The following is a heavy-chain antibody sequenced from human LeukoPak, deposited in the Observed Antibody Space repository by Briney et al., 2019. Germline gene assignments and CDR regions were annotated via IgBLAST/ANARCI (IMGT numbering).Heavy chain of an antibody. CDR3: ARDGELRLGELSF. CDR1: GYTFTSYY. J-gene: IGHJ4*02. V-gene: IGHV1-46*01. Sequence: ASVKVSCKASGYTFTSYYMHWVRQAPGQGLEWMGIINPSGGSTSYAQKFQGRVTMTRDTSTSTVYMELSSLRSEDTAVCYCARDGELRLGELSFWGQGTLVTVSS. CDR2: INPSGGST. D-gene: IGHD3-16*02.